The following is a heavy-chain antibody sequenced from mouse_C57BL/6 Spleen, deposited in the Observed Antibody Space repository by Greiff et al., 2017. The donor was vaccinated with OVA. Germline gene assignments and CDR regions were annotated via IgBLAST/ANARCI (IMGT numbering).Heavy chain of an antibody. CDR1: GFPFNTYA. J-gene: IGHJ2*01. Sequence: GGGLVQPTGSLTLSCAASGFPFNTYAMHWVRQAPGKGLEWVARIRSKSSNYATYYADSVKDRFTISRDDSQSMLYLQMNNLKTEDTAMYYCVRDGSSYGVYYFDYWGQGTTLTVSS. V-gene: IGHV10-3*01. D-gene: IGHD1-1*01. CDR3: VRDGSSYGVYYFDY. CDR2: IRSKSSNYAT.